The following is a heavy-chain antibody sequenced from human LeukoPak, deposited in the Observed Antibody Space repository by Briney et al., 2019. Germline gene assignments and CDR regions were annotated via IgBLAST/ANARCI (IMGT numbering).Heavy chain of an antibody. CDR2: ISGSGGST. CDR3: ARQLYYYDSSGYYNDY. D-gene: IGHD3-22*01. Sequence: GGSLRLSCAASGFTFSSYAMSWVRQAPGKGLEWVSAISGSGGSTYYADSVKGRFTISRDNSKNSLYLQMNSLRAEDTAVYYCARQLYYYDSSGYYNDYWGQGTLVTVSS. J-gene: IGHJ4*02. V-gene: IGHV3-23*01. CDR1: GFTFSSYA.